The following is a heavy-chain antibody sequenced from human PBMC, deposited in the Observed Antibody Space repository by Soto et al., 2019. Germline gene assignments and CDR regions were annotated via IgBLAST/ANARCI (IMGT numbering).Heavy chain of an antibody. J-gene: IGHJ4*02. Sequence: GGSLRLSCAASGFTFSSYGMHWVRQAPGKGLEWVAVIWYDGSNKYYADSVKGRFTISRDNSKNTLYLQMNSLRAEDTAVYYCARDSYNYYDSSGYLGSIDYWGQGTLVTVSS. CDR1: GFTFSSYG. D-gene: IGHD3-22*01. CDR2: IWYDGSNK. V-gene: IGHV3-33*01. CDR3: ARDSYNYYDSSGYLGSIDY.